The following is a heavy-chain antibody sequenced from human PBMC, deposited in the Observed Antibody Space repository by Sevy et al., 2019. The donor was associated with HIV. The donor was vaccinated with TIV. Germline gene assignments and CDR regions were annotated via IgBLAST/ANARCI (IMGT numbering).Heavy chain of an antibody. V-gene: IGHV1-2*02. CDR3: ARDRTVAGGNFGY. J-gene: IGHJ4*02. CDR2: INPNTGGT. D-gene: IGHD6-19*01. Sequence: ASLKVSCKASGYSFIGYYMHWVRQAPGQGLEWMGWINPNTGGTNYAQKFQGRVTMTRDTSISTAYLEVRRLRSDDTALYYCARDRTVAGGNFGYWGQGTLVTVSS. CDR1: GYSFIGYY.